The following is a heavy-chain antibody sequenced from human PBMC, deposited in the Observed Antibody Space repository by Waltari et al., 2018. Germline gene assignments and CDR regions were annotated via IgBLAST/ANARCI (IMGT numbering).Heavy chain of an antibody. V-gene: IGHV1-69*01. CDR3: ARPDYDFWSGYHFYYYYGMDV. CDR2: IIPSVGTA. CDR1: GGTFSSYA. D-gene: IGHD3-3*01. J-gene: IGHJ6*02. Sequence: QVQLVQSGAEVKKPGSSVKVSCKASGGTFSSYAISWVRQAPGQGLEWMGGIIPSVGTANYAQKFQGRVTITADESTSTAYMELSSLRSEDTAVYYCARPDYDFWSGYHFYYYYGMDVWGQGTTVTVSS.